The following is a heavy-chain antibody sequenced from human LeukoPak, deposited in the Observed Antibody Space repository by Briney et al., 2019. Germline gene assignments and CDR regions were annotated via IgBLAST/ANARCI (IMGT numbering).Heavy chain of an antibody. CDR1: GGTFSSYA. V-gene: IGHV1-69*13. CDR2: IIPIFGTA. CDR3: ARDHACSGGSCYSAY. D-gene: IGHD2-15*01. J-gene: IGHJ4*02. Sequence: SVKVSCKASGGTFSSYAISWVRQAPGQGLEWMGGIIPIFGTANYAQKFQGRVTITADESTSTAYMELSSLRAEDTAVYYCARDHACSGGSCYSAYWGEGTLVTVSS.